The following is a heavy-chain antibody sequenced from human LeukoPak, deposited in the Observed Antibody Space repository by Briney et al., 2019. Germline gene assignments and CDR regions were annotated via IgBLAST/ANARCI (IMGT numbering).Heavy chain of an antibody. J-gene: IGHJ4*02. CDR3: ARGEVVVVPAAMQNY. CDR1: VYTFTGYY. CDR2: INPNSGGT. Sequence: GASVKVSCKASVYTFTGYYMHWVRQAPGQGLEWMGWINPNSGGTNYAQKFQGRVTMTRDTSISTAYMELSRLRSDDTAVYYCARGEVVVVPAAMQNYWGQGTLVTVSS. V-gene: IGHV1-2*02. D-gene: IGHD2-2*01.